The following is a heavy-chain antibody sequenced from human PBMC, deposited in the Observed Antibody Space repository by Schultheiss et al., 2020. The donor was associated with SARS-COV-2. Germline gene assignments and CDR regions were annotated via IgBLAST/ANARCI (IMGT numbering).Heavy chain of an antibody. V-gene: IGHV1-46*01. CDR2: INPSGGST. CDR1: GYTFTSYY. CDR3: ARGPSVIHYYYYYGMDV. D-gene: IGHD2-21*01. J-gene: IGHJ6*02. Sequence: ASVKVSCKASGYTFTSYYMHWVRQAPGQGLEWMGIINPSGGSTSYAQKFQGRVTMTRNTSISTAYMELSSLRSEDTAVYYCARGPSVIHYYYYYGMDVWGQGTTVTVAS.